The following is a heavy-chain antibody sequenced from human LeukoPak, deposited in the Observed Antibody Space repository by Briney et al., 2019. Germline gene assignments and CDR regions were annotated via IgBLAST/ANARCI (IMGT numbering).Heavy chain of an antibody. V-gene: IGHV3-30*04. CDR2: ISYDGSFQ. Sequence: GGSLTLSCAASGFNFLNYDMHWVRQAPGKGLDWVALISYDGSFQSYADSVKGRFTISRDSSTNTVSLQMNSLRDEDTAMYYCAREISGYYAAYWGQGILVTVSS. CDR3: AREISGYYAAY. CDR1: GFNFLNYD. D-gene: IGHD3-3*01. J-gene: IGHJ4*02.